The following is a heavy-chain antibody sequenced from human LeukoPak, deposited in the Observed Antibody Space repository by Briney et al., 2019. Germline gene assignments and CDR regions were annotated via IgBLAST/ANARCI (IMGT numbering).Heavy chain of an antibody. Sequence: KRSDTLSLTCTVSGASMSTYYWTWIRPPAGKGLEWVGRIYTTGSTNYNPSLNSRVTMSVDTSKNQFSLKLSSVTAADWAVYYCARQIAVACKAGFDYWGQTALVTVSS. CDR2: IYTTGST. J-gene: IGHJ4*02. CDR1: GASMSTYY. CDR3: ARQIAVACKAGFDY. V-gene: IGHV4-4*07. D-gene: IGHD6-19*01.